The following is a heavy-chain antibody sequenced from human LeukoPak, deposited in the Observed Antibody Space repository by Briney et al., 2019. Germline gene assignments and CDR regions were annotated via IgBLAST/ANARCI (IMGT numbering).Heavy chain of an antibody. Sequence: GESLKISCKGSGYSFTSYWIGWVRQMPGKGLEWMGIIYPSDSDTRYSSSFQGQVTISADKSISTAYLQWSSLEASDTAIYYCARLGIVVAGKDAFDIWGQGTMVTVSS. CDR3: ARLGIVVAGKDAFDI. V-gene: IGHV5-51*01. CDR2: IYPSDSDT. D-gene: IGHD6-13*01. CDR1: GYSFTSYW. J-gene: IGHJ3*02.